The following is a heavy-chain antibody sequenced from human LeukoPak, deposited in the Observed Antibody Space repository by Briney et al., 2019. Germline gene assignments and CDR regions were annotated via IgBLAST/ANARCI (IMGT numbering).Heavy chain of an antibody. CDR3: AKISGYYPSDY. Sequence: QPGGSLRLSCAASGFTFSTYGMHWVRQAPGKGLEWVSFIRYDGTNKYYADSVKGRFTISRDNSKNTLYLQMYSLRAEDTALYYCAKISGYYPSDYWGQGTLVTVSS. J-gene: IGHJ4*02. D-gene: IGHD3-22*01. CDR2: IRYDGTNK. V-gene: IGHV3-30*02. CDR1: GFTFSTYG.